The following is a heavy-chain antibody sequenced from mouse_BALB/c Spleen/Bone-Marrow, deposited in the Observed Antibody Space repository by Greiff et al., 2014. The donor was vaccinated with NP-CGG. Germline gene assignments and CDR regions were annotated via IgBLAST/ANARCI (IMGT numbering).Heavy chain of an antibody. J-gene: IGHJ2*01. CDR2: ISSGGST. V-gene: IGHV5-6-5*01. CDR3: ARRGPLLRDFDY. D-gene: IGHD1-2*01. CDR1: GFTFSNYA. Sequence: DVMLVESGGGLVKPGGSLKLSCAASGFTFSNYAMSWVRQTQEKRLEWVASISSGGSTYYPDSVKGRFTISRDNARNILYLQMSSLRSEDTAMYYCARRGPLLRDFDYWGQGTTLTVSS.